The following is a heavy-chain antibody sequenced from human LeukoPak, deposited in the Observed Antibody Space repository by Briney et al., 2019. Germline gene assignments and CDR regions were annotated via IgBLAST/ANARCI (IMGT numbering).Heavy chain of an antibody. CDR3: ARFYGGNSGLDY. Sequence: ASVKVSCKASGYTFTGYYMHWVRQAPGQGREWIGWINPNSGGTNYAQKFQGRVTMTRDTSISTAYMELSRLRSDDTAVYYCARFYGGNSGLDYWGQGTLVTVSS. D-gene: IGHD4-23*01. CDR2: INPNSGGT. J-gene: IGHJ4*02. V-gene: IGHV1-2*02. CDR1: GYTFTGYY.